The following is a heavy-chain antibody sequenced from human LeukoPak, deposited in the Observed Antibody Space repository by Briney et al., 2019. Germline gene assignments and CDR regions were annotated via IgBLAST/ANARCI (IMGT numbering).Heavy chain of an antibody. D-gene: IGHD3-22*01. CDR3: AKSSPRYYDPFDY. CDR2: ISGSGTNT. J-gene: IGHJ4*02. CDR1: EFTFSSYA. Sequence: GGSLRLSCAASEFTFSSYAMTWVRQAPGKGLEWVSAISGSGTNTYYSGSVRGRFTISRDNSKNTLYLQMNSLRAEDTAVYYCAKSSPRYYDPFDYWGQGTLVTVSS. V-gene: IGHV3-23*01.